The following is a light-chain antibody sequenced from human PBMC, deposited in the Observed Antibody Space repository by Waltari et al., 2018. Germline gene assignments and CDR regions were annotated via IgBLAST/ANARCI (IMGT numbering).Light chain of an antibody. J-gene: IGLJ2*01. CDR3: QSADTNNIVV. CDR1: ALPKQY. V-gene: IGLV3-25*03. Sequence: SYELTQPPSVSVSPGQTAMITCSGDALPKQYAYWYQQKPGQAPVQVIYKDTERPSGIPERFSGSVSGTTVTLIISGVQAEDEADYYCQSADTNNIVVFGGGTKLTV. CDR2: KDT.